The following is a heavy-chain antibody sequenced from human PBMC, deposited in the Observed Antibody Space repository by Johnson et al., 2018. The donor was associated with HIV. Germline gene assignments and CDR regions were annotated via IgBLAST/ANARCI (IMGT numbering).Heavy chain of an antibody. V-gene: IGHV3-15*01. Sequence: EVQLVESGGGVVQSGRSLRLSCAASGLTFSNAWMSWVRQAPGKGLEWVGRIKSKTDGGTTDYAAPVKGRFTISRDDSKNTLYLQMNSLTTEDTAVYYCTTGPLRSSRGAFDIWGQGTMVTVSS. CDR2: IKSKTDGGTT. J-gene: IGHJ3*02. CDR3: TTGPLRSSRGAFDI. CDR1: GLTFSNAW. D-gene: IGHD2-2*01.